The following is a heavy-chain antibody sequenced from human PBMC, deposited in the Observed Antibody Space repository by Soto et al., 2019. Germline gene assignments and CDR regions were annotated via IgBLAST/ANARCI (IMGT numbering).Heavy chain of an antibody. CDR2: IYYSGST. CDR3: ARDQGYYYDSSGPRGGFDI. Sequence: LSLTCTVSGGSISSGGYYWSWIRQHPGKGLEWIGYIYYSGSTYYNPSLKSRVTISVDTSKNQFSLKLSSVTAADTAVYYCARDQGYYYDSSGPRGGFDIWGQGTMVTVSS. V-gene: IGHV4-31*03. D-gene: IGHD3-22*01. J-gene: IGHJ3*02. CDR1: GGSISSGGYY.